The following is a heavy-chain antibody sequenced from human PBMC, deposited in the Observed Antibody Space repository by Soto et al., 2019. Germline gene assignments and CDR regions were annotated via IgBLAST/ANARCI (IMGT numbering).Heavy chain of an antibody. CDR3: ARSVAVQPPYYFGD. CDR1: GGSFSGYY. J-gene: IGHJ4*02. CDR2: INHSGST. D-gene: IGHD5-18*01. Sequence: PSETLSLTCAVYGGSFSGYYWSWIRQPPGKGLEWIGEINHSGSTNYNPSLKSRVTISVDTSKNQFSLKLSSVTAADTAVYYCARSVAVQPPYYFGDWGQGALVTVS. V-gene: IGHV4-34*01.